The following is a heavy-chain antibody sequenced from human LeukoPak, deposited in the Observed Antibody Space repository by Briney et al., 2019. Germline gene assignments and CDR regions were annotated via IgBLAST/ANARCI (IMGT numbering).Heavy chain of an antibody. CDR1: GFIFSNYW. J-gene: IGHJ4*02. CDR3: ARIFGTSVY. Sequence: GGSLRLSCAASGFIFSNYWMTWVRQAPGKGLEWVANIKGDGSERYYVDSLKGRFTISRDNPKNSLYLQMNSLRAEDTAVYYCARIFGTSVYWGQGTLVTVSS. CDR2: IKGDGSER. D-gene: IGHD3-16*01. V-gene: IGHV3-7*04.